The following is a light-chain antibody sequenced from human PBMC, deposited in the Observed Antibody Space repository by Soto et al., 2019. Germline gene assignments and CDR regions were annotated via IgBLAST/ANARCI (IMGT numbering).Light chain of an antibody. J-gene: IGKJ2*01. CDR3: QQYNNWAPYT. CDR1: QSVSIH. CDR2: GAS. Sequence: EIVMTQSPATLSVSPGERATLSCRASQSVSIHLAWYQQKRGQAPRLLIYGASTRATGIPARFSGSGSGTEFTLTINSLQSEDFAVYYCQQYNNWAPYTFGQGTKLEIK. V-gene: IGKV3-15*01.